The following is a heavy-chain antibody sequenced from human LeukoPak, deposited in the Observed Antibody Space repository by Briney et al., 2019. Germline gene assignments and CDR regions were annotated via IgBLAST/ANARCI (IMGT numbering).Heavy chain of an antibody. D-gene: IGHD1-26*01. J-gene: IGHJ1*01. Sequence: GGSLRLSCAASGFTFSSYAMSWVRQAPGRGLEWVSSISTSGGSTYYADSVKGRFTISRDTSKNTLYLQMNSLRAEDTAVYYCAKDPRVGASAAEYFHHWGQGTLVTVSS. CDR1: GFTFSSYA. CDR2: ISTSGGST. V-gene: IGHV3-23*01. CDR3: AKDPRVGASAAEYFHH.